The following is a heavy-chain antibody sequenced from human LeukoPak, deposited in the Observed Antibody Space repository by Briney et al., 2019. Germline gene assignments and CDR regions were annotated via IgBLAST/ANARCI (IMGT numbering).Heavy chain of an antibody. CDR2: INHSGST. Sequence: PSETLSLTCAVYGGSFSGYYWSWIRQPPGKGLEWIGEINHSGSTNYNPSLKSRVTISVDTSKNQFSLKLSSVTAADTAVYYCARCATYSSSWLDIWGQGTMVTVSS. CDR3: ARCATYSSSWLDI. J-gene: IGHJ3*02. CDR1: GGSFSGYY. D-gene: IGHD6-13*01. V-gene: IGHV4-34*01.